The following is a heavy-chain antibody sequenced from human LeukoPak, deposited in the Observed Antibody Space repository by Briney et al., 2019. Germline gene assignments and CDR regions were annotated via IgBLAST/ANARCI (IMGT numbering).Heavy chain of an antibody. J-gene: IGHJ5*02. CDR2: IYYTGST. CDR3: ARSIYDFWSGYYTRWFDP. V-gene: IGHV4-61*01. CDR1: GGSVSSGSYY. D-gene: IGHD3-3*01. Sequence: SETLSLTCTVSGGSVSSGSYYWSWIRQPPGKGLEYIGFIYYTGSTNYNPSLKNRATVSVDTSKNQFSLKLSSVTAADTAVYYCARSIYDFWSGYYTRWFDPWGQGTLVTVSS.